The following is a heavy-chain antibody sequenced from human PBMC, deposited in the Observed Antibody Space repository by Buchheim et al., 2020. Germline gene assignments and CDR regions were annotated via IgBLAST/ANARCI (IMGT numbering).Heavy chain of an antibody. CDR3: ASGYYGSGSFHY. D-gene: IGHD3-10*01. Sequence: EVQLVESGGGLVLPGGSLRLSCAASGFTLRNYWMHWVRQAPGKGLVWVSRINTDGTSTDYADSVKGRFIISRDNAQNTLYLQMNSLRGEDTAVYYCASGYYGSGSFHYWGQGS. CDR2: INTDGTST. CDR1: GFTLRNYW. V-gene: IGHV3-74*01. J-gene: IGHJ4*02.